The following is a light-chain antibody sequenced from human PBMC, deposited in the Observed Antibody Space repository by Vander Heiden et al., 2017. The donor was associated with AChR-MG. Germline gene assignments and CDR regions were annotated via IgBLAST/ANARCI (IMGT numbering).Light chain of an antibody. Sequence: DIQMTQSPSSLSASVGDRVTITCRASQGISNSLAWYQQKPGKAPKLLLYAASRLESGVPSRFSGSGSGTDYTLTISSLQPEDFATYYCQQYESTPMYTFGQGTKLEIK. CDR2: AAS. V-gene: IGKV1-NL1*01. CDR3: QQYESTPMYT. J-gene: IGKJ2*01. CDR1: QGISNS.